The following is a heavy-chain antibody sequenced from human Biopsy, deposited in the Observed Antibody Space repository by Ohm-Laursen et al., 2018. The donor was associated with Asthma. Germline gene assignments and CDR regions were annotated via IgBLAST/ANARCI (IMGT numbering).Heavy chain of an antibody. V-gene: IGHV4-30-4*02. D-gene: IGHD3-16*01. Sequence: SDTLSLTCTVSGVSISSGAYYWSWVRQPPGKGLEWIGYVYYIGSTYYNPSLKSRVAISLDTSKNQFSLKLSSVTAADTAVYFCARRGGVRRYFDYWGQGTLVTVSS. CDR2: VYYIGST. J-gene: IGHJ4*02. CDR3: ARRGGVRRYFDY. CDR1: GVSISSGAYY.